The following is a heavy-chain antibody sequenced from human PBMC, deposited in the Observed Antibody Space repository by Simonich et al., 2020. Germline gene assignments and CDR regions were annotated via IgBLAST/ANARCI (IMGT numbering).Heavy chain of an antibody. CDR3: AKDLGERITMIVVVIDAFDI. CDR1: GFTFSSYA. CDR2: ISGSGGST. V-gene: IGHV3-23*01. J-gene: IGHJ3*02. D-gene: IGHD3-22*01. Sequence: GGGLVQPVGSLRLSCAASGFTFSSYAMSWVRQAPGKGLEWVSAISGSGGSTYYADSVKGRFTISRDNSKNTLYLQMNSLRAEDTAVYYCAKDLGERITMIVVVIDAFDIWGQGTMVTVSS.